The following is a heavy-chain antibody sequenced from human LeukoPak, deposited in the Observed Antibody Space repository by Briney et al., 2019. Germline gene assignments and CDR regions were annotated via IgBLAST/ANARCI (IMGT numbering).Heavy chain of an antibody. V-gene: IGHV3-48*01. CDR1: GFPFSSYS. CDR3: ARGPPLFDP. J-gene: IGHJ5*02. Sequence: GGSLRLSCAASGFPFSSYSMNWVRQAPGKGLEWISYISSSGTTIYYADSVKGRFTISSDNARSLLYLQMNSLRAEDTAVYYCARGPPLFDPWGQGTLVTVSS. CDR2: ISSSGTTI.